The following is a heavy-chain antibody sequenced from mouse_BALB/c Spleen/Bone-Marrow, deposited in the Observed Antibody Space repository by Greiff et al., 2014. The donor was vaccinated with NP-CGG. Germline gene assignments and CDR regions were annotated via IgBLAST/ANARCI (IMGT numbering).Heavy chain of an antibody. D-gene: IGHD2-4*01. Sequence: ESGPELVKPGASVRISCKASGYTFTSYYIHWVKQRPGQGLEWIGWIYPGNVNTKYNEKFKGKATLTADKSSSAAYMQLSSLTSEDSAVYFCARDYDYDAWFAYWGQGTLVTVSA. CDR1: GYTFTSYY. CDR2: IYPGNVNT. V-gene: IGHV1S56*01. J-gene: IGHJ3*01. CDR3: ARDYDYDAWFAY.